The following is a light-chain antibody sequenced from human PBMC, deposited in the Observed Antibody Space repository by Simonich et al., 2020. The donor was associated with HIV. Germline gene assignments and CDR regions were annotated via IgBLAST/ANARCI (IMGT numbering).Light chain of an antibody. CDR1: QSVLKRSNNKNY. CDR3: QQYYTTPLT. CDR2: WAS. J-gene: IGKJ4*01. Sequence: DIVMTQSPDSLAVSLGERATIKFKSSQSVLKRSNNKNYLAWYQQKAGQPPKLLIDWASTREAGVPDRFSGRGSGTDFTLTISSLQAEDVAVYYCQQYYTTPLTFGGGTKVEIK. V-gene: IGKV4-1*01.